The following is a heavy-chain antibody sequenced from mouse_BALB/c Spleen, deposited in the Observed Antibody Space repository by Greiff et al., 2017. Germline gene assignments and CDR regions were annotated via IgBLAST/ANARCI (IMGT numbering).Heavy chain of an antibody. D-gene: IGHD2-4*01. CDR1: GYSFTSYW. J-gene: IGHJ3*01. Sequence: VQLKQSGTVLARPGASVKMSCKASGYSFTSYWMHWVKQRPGQGLEWIGAIYPGNSDTSYNQKFKGKAKLTAATSASTAYMELSSLTNEDSAVYYCTRSMITTYWFAYWGQGTLVTVSA. CDR2: IYPGNSDT. V-gene: IGHV1-5*01. CDR3: TRSMITTYWFAY.